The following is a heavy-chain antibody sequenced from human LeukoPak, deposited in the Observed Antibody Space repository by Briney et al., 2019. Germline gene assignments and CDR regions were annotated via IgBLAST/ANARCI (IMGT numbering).Heavy chain of an antibody. CDR3: ARDLGESGTYYHYYYYYMDV. V-gene: IGHV4-59*01. CDR2: IYYSGST. D-gene: IGHD3-10*01. J-gene: IGHJ6*03. Sequence: SETLSLTCTVSGVSISTYYWNWIRQPPGKGLEWIGYIYYSGSTNYNPSLESRVTISLDTSKSQFSLKLSSVTAADTAVYYCARDLGESGTYYHYYYYYMDVWGKGTTVTVSS. CDR1: GVSISTYY.